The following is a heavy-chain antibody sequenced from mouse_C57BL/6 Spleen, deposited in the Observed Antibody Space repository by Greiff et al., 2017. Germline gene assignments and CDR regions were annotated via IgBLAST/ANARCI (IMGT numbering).Heavy chain of an antibody. CDR3: ARRYDYDEAWFAY. V-gene: IGHV1-52*01. J-gene: IGHJ3*01. CDR1: GYTFTSYW. D-gene: IGHD2-4*01. Sequence: VQLQQPGAELVRPGSSVKLSCKASGYTFTSYWMHWVKQRPIQGLEWIGNIDPSDSETHYNQKFKDKATLTVDKSSTTAYMQLSSLTSEDSAVYYCARRYDYDEAWFAYWGQGTIVTVSA. CDR2: IDPSDSET.